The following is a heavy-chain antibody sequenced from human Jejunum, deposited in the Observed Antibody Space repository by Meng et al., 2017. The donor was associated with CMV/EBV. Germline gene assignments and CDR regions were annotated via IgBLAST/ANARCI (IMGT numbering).Heavy chain of an antibody. V-gene: IGHV3-53*01. CDR1: GFTVSSNY. D-gene: IGHD6-6*01. Sequence: SGFTVSSNYMSWVRQAPGKGLEWVSVIYAGGSAYYADSVKDRFTISRDNSKNTLYLQMNSLRAEDTAVYYCARGTIAAELFDYWGQGTLVTVSS. CDR3: ARGTIAAELFDY. J-gene: IGHJ4*02. CDR2: IYAGGSA.